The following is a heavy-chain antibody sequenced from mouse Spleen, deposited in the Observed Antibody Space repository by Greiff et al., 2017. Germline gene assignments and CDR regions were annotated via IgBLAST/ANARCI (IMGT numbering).Heavy chain of an antibody. J-gene: IGHJ4*01. V-gene: IGHV1-81*01. Sequence: VKLQESGAELARPGASVKLSCKASGYTFTSYVISWVKQRTGQGLEWIGEIYPRSGNTYYNEKFKGKATLTADKSSSTAYMELRSLTSEDSAVYFCARWRGYDYYAMDYWGQGTSVTVSS. CDR1: GYTFTSYV. CDR3: ARWRGYDYYAMDY. D-gene: IGHD2-2*01. CDR2: IYPRSGNT.